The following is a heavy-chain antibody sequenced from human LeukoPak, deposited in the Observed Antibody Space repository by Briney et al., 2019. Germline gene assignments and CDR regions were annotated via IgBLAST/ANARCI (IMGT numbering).Heavy chain of an antibody. CDR1: GFTLSSYA. CDR3: AKIPRFYYDSTGDFDY. CDR2: IGRSVVST. Sequence: GGSLRLSCAASGFTLSSYAMSWVRQAPGKGLEWVSTIGRSVVSTFYSDSVKGRFTTSRDSSKDTLYLQMNSLRVEDTAVYYCAKIPRFYYDSTGDFDYWGQGTLVTVSA. J-gene: IGHJ4*02. D-gene: IGHD3-22*01. V-gene: IGHV3-23*01.